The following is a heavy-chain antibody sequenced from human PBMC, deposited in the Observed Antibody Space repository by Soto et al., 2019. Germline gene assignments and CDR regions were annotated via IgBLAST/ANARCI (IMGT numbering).Heavy chain of an antibody. CDR1: GFTFSSYS. D-gene: IGHD3-10*01. J-gene: IGHJ5*02. V-gene: IGHV3-48*01. Sequence: GGSQRLSSAASGFTFSSYSMNWVRQAPGKGLERVSYISSSSSTIYYADSVKGRFNISRDNAKNSLYMKMNSLRAEDTAVYYCARDVRITMVRGVPNNWFDPWGQGTLVTVSS. CDR2: ISSSSSTI. CDR3: ARDVRITMVRGVPNNWFDP.